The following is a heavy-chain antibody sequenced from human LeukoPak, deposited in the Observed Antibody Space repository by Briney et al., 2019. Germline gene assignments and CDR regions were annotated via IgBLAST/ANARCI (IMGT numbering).Heavy chain of an antibody. V-gene: IGHV4-59*08. CDR2: IYYSGST. J-gene: IGHJ4*02. CDR1: GGSISSYY. D-gene: IGHD2-2*01. Sequence: PSETLSLTCTVSGGSISSYYWSWIRQPPGKGLEWIGYIYYSGSTNYNPSLKSRVTISVDTSKNQFSLKLSSVTAADTAVYYCARHVRDCSSTSCYYGEPLLYFDYWGQGTLVTVSS. CDR3: ARHVRDCSSTSCYYGEPLLYFDY.